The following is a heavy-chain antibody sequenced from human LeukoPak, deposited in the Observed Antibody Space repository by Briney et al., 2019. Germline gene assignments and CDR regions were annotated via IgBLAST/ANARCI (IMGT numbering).Heavy chain of an antibody. CDR1: GGSISSSSYH. D-gene: IGHD3-10*01. CDR2: IYYSGSI. Sequence: SSETLSLTCTVSGGSISSSSYHWGWIRQPPGKGLEWIGSIYYSGSIYYTPSLKSRVTISVDTSKNQFSLKLSSVAAADTAVYYCARLRSTYRGSLYYNGMDVWGQGTSVTVSS. V-gene: IGHV4-39*01. CDR3: ARLRSTYRGSLYYNGMDV. J-gene: IGHJ6*02.